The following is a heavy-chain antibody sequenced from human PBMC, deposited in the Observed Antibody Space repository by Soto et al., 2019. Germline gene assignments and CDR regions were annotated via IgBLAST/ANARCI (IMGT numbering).Heavy chain of an antibody. CDR1: GFIFSSYD. V-gene: IGHV3-30*18. CDR2: ISYEGSHT. Sequence: QVQQVESGGGVVQPGRSLRLSCAASGFIFSSYDMHWVRQAPGKGLEWVAVISYEGSHTYYADSVKGRFTITRDNSKNTLYLQMNSLRPEDTAVYYCAKEVHCGGGSCSWSEGFDYWGQGSLLTVSS. J-gene: IGHJ4*02. D-gene: IGHD2-15*01. CDR3: AKEVHCGGGSCSWSEGFDY.